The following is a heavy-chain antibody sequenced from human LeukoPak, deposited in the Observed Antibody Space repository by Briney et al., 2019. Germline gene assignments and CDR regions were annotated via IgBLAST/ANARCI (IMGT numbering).Heavy chain of an antibody. Sequence: LSGTPSLTSTVSGGSISSYYWSWMRQPAGQGLEWIGRIYTSGSTNYNPSLKSRVTMSVDTSKNQFSLKLSSVTAADTAVYYCARDSGGYYDPFFDIWGQGTMVTVSS. CDR3: ARDSGGYYDPFFDI. D-gene: IGHD1-26*01. CDR2: IYTSGST. V-gene: IGHV4-4*07. J-gene: IGHJ3*02. CDR1: GGSISSYY.